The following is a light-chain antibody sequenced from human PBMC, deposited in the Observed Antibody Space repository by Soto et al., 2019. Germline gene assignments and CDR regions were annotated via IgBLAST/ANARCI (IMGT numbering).Light chain of an antibody. Sequence: QSVLTQPPSASGSPGQSVTISCTGTSSDVGGYNYVSWYQHHPGKAPKLMIYEVSKRPSGVPDRFSGSKSDNTASLTVSGLQAEDEAEYYCSSYAGSNNVVFGGGTKVTVL. CDR1: SSDVGGYNY. CDR2: EVS. CDR3: SSYAGSNNVV. J-gene: IGLJ2*01. V-gene: IGLV2-8*01.